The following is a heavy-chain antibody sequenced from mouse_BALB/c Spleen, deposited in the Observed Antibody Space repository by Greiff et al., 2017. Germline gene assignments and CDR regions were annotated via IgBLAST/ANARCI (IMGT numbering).Heavy chain of an antibody. J-gene: IGHJ4*01. Sequence: VQLQQSGAELVKPGASVKLSCTASGFNFKDTYMHWVKQRPEQGLEWIGRIDPANGNTKYDPKFQGKATITADTSSNTAYLQLSSLTSEDTAVYYCARSGADDAMDYWGQGTSVTVSS. V-gene: IGHV14-3*02. D-gene: IGHD3-1*01. CDR1: GFNFKDTY. CDR2: IDPANGNT. CDR3: ARSGADDAMDY.